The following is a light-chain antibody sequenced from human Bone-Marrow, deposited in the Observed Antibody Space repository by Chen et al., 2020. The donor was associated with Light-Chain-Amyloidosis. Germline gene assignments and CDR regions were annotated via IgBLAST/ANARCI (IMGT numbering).Light chain of an antibody. J-gene: IGLJ1*01. CDR2: EVT. CDR1: SSDVGGDNQ. CDR3: SSYTITNTLV. V-gene: IGLV2-14*01. Sequence: QSALTQPASVSGSPGQSIPISRTGTSSDVGGDNQVSWYQQHPDKAPKLMIYEVTNRPSWVPYRFSGSKSDNTASLTISGLQTEDEADYFCSSYTITNTLVFGSGTRVTVL.